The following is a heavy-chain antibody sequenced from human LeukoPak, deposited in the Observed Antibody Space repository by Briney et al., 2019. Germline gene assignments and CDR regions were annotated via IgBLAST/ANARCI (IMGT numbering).Heavy chain of an antibody. Sequence: PGGSLRLSCAASGFTFSSYGMSWVRQAPGKGLEWVSDISGSGGSTYYADSVKGRFTISRDNAKNTLYLQMNSLRAEDTAVYYCARDFLHLGGWGQGTMVTVSS. V-gene: IGHV3-23*01. J-gene: IGHJ3*01. CDR2: ISGSGGST. CDR3: ARDFLHLGG. CDR1: GFTFSSYG. D-gene: IGHD3-16*01.